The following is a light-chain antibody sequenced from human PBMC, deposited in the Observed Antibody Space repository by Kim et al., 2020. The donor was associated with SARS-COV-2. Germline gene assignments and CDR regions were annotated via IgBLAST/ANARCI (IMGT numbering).Light chain of an antibody. CDR1: RSDVGSHG. V-gene: IGLV10-54*01. J-gene: IGLJ1*01. CDR3: SSWVSSLTGYV. CDR2: RTN. Sequence: QTATLTCTGSRSDVGSHGAAWLQQHQGHPPKLLSYRTNNRPSGISERFSASRSGNTASLTITGLQPEDEADYYCSSWVSSLTGYVLGSGTKVTVL.